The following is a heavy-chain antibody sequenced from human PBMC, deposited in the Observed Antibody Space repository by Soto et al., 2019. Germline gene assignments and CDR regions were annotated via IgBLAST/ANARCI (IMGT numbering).Heavy chain of an antibody. CDR3: GRAIGRGIIRD. V-gene: IGHV3-21*01. CDR2: IYSTDTFI. D-gene: IGHD3-10*01. J-gene: IGHJ4*02. CDR1: GFIFRTYG. Sequence: EVQLLESGGGLVQPGGSLRLSCTASGFIFRTYGMTWVRQAPGKGLEWVSYIYSTDTFIYYADSVKGRFTISRDAAKNSLFLQMNSLRAEDTAVYYCGRAIGRGIIRDWGQGTLVTVSS.